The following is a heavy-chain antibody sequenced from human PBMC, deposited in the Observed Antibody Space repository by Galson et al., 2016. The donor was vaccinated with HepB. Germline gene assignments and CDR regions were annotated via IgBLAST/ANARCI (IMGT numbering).Heavy chain of an antibody. CDR1: GITFRSCW. Sequence: STRLSRAAAGITFRSCWGTLVPQGSWKRLECVANIKQDGSEQYYVDSVKGRFTISRDNAKKSLYLQMNSLRAKDTAVYYCARKLYYYDSSDFGWFDPWGQGTLVTVSS. CDR3: ARKLYYYDSSDFGWFDP. V-gene: IGHV3-7*04. D-gene: IGHD3-22*01. J-gene: IGHJ5*02. CDR2: IKQDGSEQ.